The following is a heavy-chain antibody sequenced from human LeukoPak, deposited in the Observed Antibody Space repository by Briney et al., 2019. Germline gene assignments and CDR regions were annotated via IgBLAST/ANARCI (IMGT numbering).Heavy chain of an antibody. Sequence: GESLRLSCAASGFTFSDYYMSWIRQAPGKGLEWVSYISSSSSYTNYADSVKGRFTITRDNAKNSLYLQMNSLRAEDTAVYYCARDRAQYYYGSGSYRPYYYYGMDVWGQGTTVTVSS. J-gene: IGHJ6*02. V-gene: IGHV3-11*05. CDR2: ISSSSSYT. D-gene: IGHD3-10*01. CDR3: ARDRAQYYYGSGSYRPYYYYGMDV. CDR1: GFTFSDYY.